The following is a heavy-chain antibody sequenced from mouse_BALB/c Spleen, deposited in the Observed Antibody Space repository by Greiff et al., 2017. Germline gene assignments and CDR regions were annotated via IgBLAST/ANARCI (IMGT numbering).Heavy chain of an antibody. CDR3: ARGRGFAY. J-gene: IGHJ3*01. CDR1: GFAFSSYD. CDR2: ISSGGGST. V-gene: IGHV5-12-1*01. Sequence: VQLKESGGGLVKPGGSLKLSCAASGFAFSSYDMSWVRQTPEKRLEWVAYISSGGGSTYYPDTVKGRFTISRDNAKNTLYLQMSSLKSEDTAMYYCARGRGFAYWGQGTLVTVSA.